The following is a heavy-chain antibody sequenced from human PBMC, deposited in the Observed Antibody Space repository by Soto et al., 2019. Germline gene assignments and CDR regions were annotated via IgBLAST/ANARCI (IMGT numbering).Heavy chain of an antibody. Sequence: GGSLRLSCAASGFTFSSYGMHWVRQAPGKGLEWVAVIWYDGSNKYYADSVKGRFTISRDNSKNTLYLQMNSLRAEDTAVYYCARDGPYSDFWSGYYRGTYYFDYWGQGTLVTVSS. D-gene: IGHD3-3*01. V-gene: IGHV3-33*01. CDR1: GFTFSSYG. J-gene: IGHJ4*02. CDR3: ARDGPYSDFWSGYYRGTYYFDY. CDR2: IWYDGSNK.